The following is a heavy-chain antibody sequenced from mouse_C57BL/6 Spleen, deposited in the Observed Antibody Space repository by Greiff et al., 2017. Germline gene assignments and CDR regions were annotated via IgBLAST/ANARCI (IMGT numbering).Heavy chain of an antibody. V-gene: IGHV1-69*01. CDR3: ARWKDSSGYDAIGY. CDR2: IDPSDSYT. J-gene: IGHJ4*01. CDR1: GYTFTSYW. Sequence: QVQLQQPGAELVMPGASVKLSCKASGYTFTSYWMHWVKQRPGQGLEWIGEIDPSDSYTNYNQKFKGKATLPVDTSSSTAYMPLSRLISDDSAVYDCARWKDSSGYDAIGYWGQGTSVTVSS. D-gene: IGHD3-2*02.